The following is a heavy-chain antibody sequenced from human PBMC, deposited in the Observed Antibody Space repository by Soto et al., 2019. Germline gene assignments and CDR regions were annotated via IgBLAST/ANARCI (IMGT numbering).Heavy chain of an antibody. CDR3: SSDFYRGPLSFPTQRSPDP. CDR2: IWSDGSNK. CDR1: GFTFSSYG. D-gene: IGHD2-15*01. V-gene: IGHV3-33*01. Sequence: GGSLRLSCAASGFTFSSYGLHWVRQAPGKGLEWVAVIWSDGSNKYYADSVKGRFTISRDNSQNTLYLQMNSLRAEDTAVYYCSSDFYRGPLSFPTQRSPDP. J-gene: IGHJ5*02.